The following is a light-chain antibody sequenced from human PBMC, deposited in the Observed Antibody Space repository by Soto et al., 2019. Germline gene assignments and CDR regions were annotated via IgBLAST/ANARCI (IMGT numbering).Light chain of an antibody. CDR1: QSLLHSNGYNY. CDR3: MQALQPPWT. J-gene: IGKJ1*01. V-gene: IGKV2-28*01. CDR2: LGS. Sequence: DIVMTQSPLSLPVTPGEPASISCRSSQSLLHSNGYNYLYWYLQKPGQSSQLLICLGSNRASGVPYRFSGSGSGTDFTLKISRVEAEDVGVYYCMQALQPPWTFGQGTKVEIK.